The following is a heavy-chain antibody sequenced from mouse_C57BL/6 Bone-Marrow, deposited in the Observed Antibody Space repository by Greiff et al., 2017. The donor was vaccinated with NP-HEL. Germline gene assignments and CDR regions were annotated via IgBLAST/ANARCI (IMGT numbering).Heavy chain of an antibody. CDR2: IWSGGST. V-gene: IGHV2-2*01. J-gene: IGHJ2*01. CDR1: GFSLTSYG. Sequence: VQLQQSGPGLVQPSQSLSITCTVSGFSLTSYGVHWVRQSPGKGLEWLGVIWSGGSTDYNAAFISRLSISKDNSKSQVFFKMNSLQADDTAIYYCARNSPYGSSPFDDWGKGTTLTVSS. D-gene: IGHD1-1*01. CDR3: ARNSPYGSSPFDD.